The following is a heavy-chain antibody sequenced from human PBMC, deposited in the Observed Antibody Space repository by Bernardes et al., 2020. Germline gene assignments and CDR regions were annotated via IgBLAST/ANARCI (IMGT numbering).Heavy chain of an antibody. CDR1: GFTFSSYS. CDR3: ATERREYYYGSGSFDY. Sequence: GSLRLSCAASGFTFSSYSMNWVRQAPGKGLEWVSSISSSSSYIYYADSVKGRFTISRDNAKNSLYLQMNSLRAEDTAVYYCATERREYYYGSGSFDYWGQGTLVTVSS. J-gene: IGHJ4*02. V-gene: IGHV3-21*01. CDR2: ISSSSSYI. D-gene: IGHD3-10*01.